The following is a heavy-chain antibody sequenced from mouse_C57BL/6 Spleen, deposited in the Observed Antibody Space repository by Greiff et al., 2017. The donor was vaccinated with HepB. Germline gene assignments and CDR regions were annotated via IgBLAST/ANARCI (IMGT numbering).Heavy chain of an antibody. CDR2: IDPETGGT. V-gene: IGHV1-15*01. CDR3: TRSNYFDY. Sequence: QVTLKVSGAELVRPGASVTLSCKASGYTFTDYEMHWVKQTPVHGLEWIGAIDPETGGTAYNQKFKGKAILTADKSSSTAYMELRSLTSEDSAVYYCTRSNYFDYWGQGTTLTVSS. D-gene: IGHD5-1*01. J-gene: IGHJ2*01. CDR1: GYTFTDYE.